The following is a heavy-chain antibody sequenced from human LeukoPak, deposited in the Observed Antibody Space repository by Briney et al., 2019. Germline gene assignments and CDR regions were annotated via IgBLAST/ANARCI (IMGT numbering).Heavy chain of an antibody. V-gene: IGHV3-30*18. D-gene: IGHD6-13*01. J-gene: IGHJ4*02. CDR2: ISYDGSNK. CDR3: ANDYLPGIAAAGLPDY. CDR1: GFTFSSYG. Sequence: PGGSLRLSCAASGFTFSSYGMHWVRQAPGKGLEWEAVISYDGSNKYYADSVKSRFTISRDNSKNTLYLQMNSLRAEDTAVYYCANDYLPGIAAAGLPDYWGQGTLVTVSS.